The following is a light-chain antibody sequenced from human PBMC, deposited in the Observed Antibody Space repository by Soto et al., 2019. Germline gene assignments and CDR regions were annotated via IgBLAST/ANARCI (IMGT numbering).Light chain of an antibody. J-gene: IGKJ4*01. CDR3: QKSDTFPLT. V-gene: IGKV1-12*01. CDR1: QGISSW. CDR2: AAS. Sequence: DIQMTQSPSSVSASVGDRVTITCRARQGISSWLAWYQQKPGKAPNRLIYAASSLHSGVTSRFSGSGSGTDFTLTISSLQPEDFATYYCQKSDTFPLTFGEGTMVEIK.